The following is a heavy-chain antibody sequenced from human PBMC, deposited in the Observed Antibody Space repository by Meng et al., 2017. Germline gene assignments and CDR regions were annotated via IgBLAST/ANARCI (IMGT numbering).Heavy chain of an antibody. J-gene: IGHJ4*02. CDR2: ISSGGDT. CDR1: GFTFSTHA. D-gene: IGHD5-12*01. CDR3: ARSSGYDRTQPDY. V-gene: IGHV3-23*04. Sequence: EVQLVESGGGLVQSGGSLRLSCADSGFTFSTHAMTWVRQAPGKGLEWVSAISSGGDTYYADSVRGRFTISRDNSKNTLYLQMNSLRAEDTAVYYCARSSGYDRTQPDYWGQGTLVTVSS.